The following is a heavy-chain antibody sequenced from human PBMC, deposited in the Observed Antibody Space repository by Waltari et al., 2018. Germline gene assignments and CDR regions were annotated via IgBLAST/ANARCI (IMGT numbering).Heavy chain of an antibody. CDR2: FDPEDGET. J-gene: IGHJ5*02. CDR3: ATSEGERSSSKDHNWFDP. D-gene: IGHD6-6*01. CDR1: GYTLTELS. Sequence: QVQLVQSGAEVKKPGASVKVSCKVSGYTLTELSMHWVRQAPGKGLEWMGGFDPEDGETIYAQKVQGRVTMTEDTSTDTAYMELSSLRSEDTAVYYCATSEGERSSSKDHNWFDPWGQGTLVTVSS. V-gene: IGHV1-24*01.